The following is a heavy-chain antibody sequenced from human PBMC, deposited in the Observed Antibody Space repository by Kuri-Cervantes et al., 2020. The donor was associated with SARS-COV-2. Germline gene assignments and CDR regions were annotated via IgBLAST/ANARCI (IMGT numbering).Heavy chain of an antibody. CDR1: GFTFSSYA. CDR2: ISSSGSTI. Sequence: GGSLRLSCAASGFTFSSYAMSWVRQAPGKGLEWVSYISSSGSTIYYADSVKGRFTISRDNAKNSLYLQMNSLRAEDTAVYYCARAQNTYGSGSYVYFQHWGQGTLVTVSS. CDR3: ARAQNTYGSGSYVYFQH. J-gene: IGHJ1*01. V-gene: IGHV3-48*04. D-gene: IGHD3-10*01.